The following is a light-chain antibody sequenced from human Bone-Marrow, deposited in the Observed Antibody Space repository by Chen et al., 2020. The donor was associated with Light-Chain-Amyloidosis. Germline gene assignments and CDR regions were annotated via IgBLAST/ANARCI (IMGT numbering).Light chain of an antibody. CDR2: AVT. Sequence: SALTQPASVSGSPGQSITISSTGTSSDVGGDNHVSWYQQHPDKAPKLMIYAVTNRPSWVPDRFSGSKSDNTASLTISGLQTEDEADYFCSSYTITNTLVFGSGTRVTVL. CDR3: SSYTITNTLV. J-gene: IGLJ1*01. CDR1: SSDVGGDNH. V-gene: IGLV2-14*01.